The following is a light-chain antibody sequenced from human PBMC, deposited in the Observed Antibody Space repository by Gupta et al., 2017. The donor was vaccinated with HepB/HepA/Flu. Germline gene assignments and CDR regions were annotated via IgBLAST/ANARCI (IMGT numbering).Light chain of an antibody. Sequence: QSVLTQPPSVSGAPGQSVTISCTGSSSNIGAGYYVHWSQQLPGTAPILLIYGNSNRPSGVPDRFSGSKSGTSASLAITGLQAEDEADYYCQSYDSSLSGSYVFGTGTKVTVL. CDR1: SSNIGAGYY. CDR3: QSYDSSLSGSYV. CDR2: GNS. J-gene: IGLJ1*01. V-gene: IGLV1-40*01.